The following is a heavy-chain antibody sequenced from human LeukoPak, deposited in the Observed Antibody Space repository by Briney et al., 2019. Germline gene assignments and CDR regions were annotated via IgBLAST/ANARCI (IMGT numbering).Heavy chain of an antibody. Sequence: GASVKVSCKASGYTFTSYGISWVRQAPGQGLEWMGWMSAYNGNTNYAQKLQGRVTMTTDTSTSTAYMELRSLRSDDTAVYYCARDQGCDFWSGYCDAFDIWGQGTMVTVSS. CDR2: MSAYNGNT. D-gene: IGHD3-3*01. J-gene: IGHJ3*02. CDR1: GYTFTSYG. V-gene: IGHV1-18*01. CDR3: ARDQGCDFWSGYCDAFDI.